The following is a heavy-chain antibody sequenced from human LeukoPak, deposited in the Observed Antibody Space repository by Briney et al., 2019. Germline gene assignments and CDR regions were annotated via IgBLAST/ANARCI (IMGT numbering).Heavy chain of an antibody. Sequence: GGSLRLSCAASGFTFDDYAMHWVRQAPGKGLEWVSGITWNSDRKGYADSVKGRFTISRDSAKNSLYLQMNSLRAEDTALYYCARIPGSGGSWFDPWGQGTLVTVSS. J-gene: IGHJ5*02. CDR3: ARIPGSGGSWFDP. CDR1: GFTFDDYA. D-gene: IGHD2-15*01. CDR2: ITWNSDRK. V-gene: IGHV3-9*01.